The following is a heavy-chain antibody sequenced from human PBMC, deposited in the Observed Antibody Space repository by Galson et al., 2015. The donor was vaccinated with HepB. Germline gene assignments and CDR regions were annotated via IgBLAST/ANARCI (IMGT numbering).Heavy chain of an antibody. CDR1: GFTFSGSA. J-gene: IGHJ6*03. V-gene: IGHV3-73*01. CDR2: IRSKANSYAT. CDR3: LMITFGGVIVYMDV. D-gene: IGHD3-16*02. Sequence: SLRLSCAASGFTFSGSAMHWVRQASGKGLEWVGRIRSKANSYATAYAASVKGRFTISRDDSKNTAYLQMNSLKTEDTAVYYCLMITFGGVIVYMDVWGKGTTVTVSS.